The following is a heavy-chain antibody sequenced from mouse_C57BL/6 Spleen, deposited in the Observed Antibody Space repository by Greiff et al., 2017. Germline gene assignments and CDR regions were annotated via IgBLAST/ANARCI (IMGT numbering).Heavy chain of an antibody. J-gene: IGHJ3*01. Sequence: EVQVVESGGGLVQPGGSMKLSCVASGFTFSNYWMNWVRQSPEKGLEWVAQIRLKSDNYATHYAESVKGRFTISRDDSKSSVYLQRNNLRAEDTGIYYCTGGTGAYWGQGTLVTVSA. D-gene: IGHD3-3*01. CDR2: IRLKSDNYAT. V-gene: IGHV6-3*01. CDR1: GFTFSNYW. CDR3: TGGTGAY.